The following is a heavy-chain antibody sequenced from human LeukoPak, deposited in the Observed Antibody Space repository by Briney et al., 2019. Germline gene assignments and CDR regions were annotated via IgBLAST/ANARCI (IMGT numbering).Heavy chain of an antibody. Sequence: GGSLRLSCSASGITFSDYAMHWVRQAPGKGLEYVSGISDDGGGTYYAGSVKGRFTISRDNSKNALSLQMSSLRAEDTAVYYCVIDPYYYDSSGSQGIWGQGTLVTVSS. J-gene: IGHJ4*02. CDR1: GITFSDYA. D-gene: IGHD3-22*01. V-gene: IGHV3-64D*06. CDR2: ISDDGGGT. CDR3: VIDPYYYDSSGSQGI.